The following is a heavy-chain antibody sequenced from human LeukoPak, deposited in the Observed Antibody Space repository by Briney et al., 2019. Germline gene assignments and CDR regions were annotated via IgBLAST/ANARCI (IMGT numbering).Heavy chain of an antibody. CDR2: ISHAGPDT. Sequence: GGSLRLSCAASGFTFRSYLMLCVRQVPGKGLEWVAVISHAGPDTYYADSVKGRFTISRDNSDNSRNTIYLHMKNVRDEDTAVYYCAKDQIGWAPGYTSVPLDYWGQGTLVTVSS. CDR3: AKDQIGWAPGYTSVPLDY. J-gene: IGHJ4*02. CDR1: GFTFRSYL. V-gene: IGHV3-30*18. D-gene: IGHD5-18*01.